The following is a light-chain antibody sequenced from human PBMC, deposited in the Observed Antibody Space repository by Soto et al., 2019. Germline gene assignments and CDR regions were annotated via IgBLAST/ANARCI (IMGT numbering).Light chain of an antibody. Sequence: QSALTQPRSVSGSPGQSVTISCTGTSSDVGGYNYVSWYQQHPGKAPKLIIYDVSKRPSGVPDRFSGSKSGNTASLTISGLQADDEADYYCCSYAGTYTWVFGGGTKLTFL. V-gene: IGLV2-11*01. CDR3: CSYAGTYTWV. J-gene: IGLJ3*02. CDR2: DVS. CDR1: SSDVGGYNY.